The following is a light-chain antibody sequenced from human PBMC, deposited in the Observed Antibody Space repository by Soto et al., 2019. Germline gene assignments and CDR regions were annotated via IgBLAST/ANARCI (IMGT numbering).Light chain of an antibody. V-gene: IGKV1-9*01. Sequence: IQLTQAPSSLSASVGDRVTITCRATPAIASFLAWYQQKPGTAPKLLIYGATTLQSGVPSRFSGSRSGTDYTLTIGSLQPEDFATYYCQQLNRSPWTFGQGTRVEIK. CDR1: PAIASF. CDR3: QQLNRSPWT. CDR2: GAT. J-gene: IGKJ1*01.